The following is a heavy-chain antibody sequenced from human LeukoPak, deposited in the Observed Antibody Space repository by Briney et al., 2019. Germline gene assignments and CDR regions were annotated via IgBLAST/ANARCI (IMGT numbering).Heavy chain of an antibody. CDR3: ARLQTTVTTRFLDV. CDR2: MNPNSGNT. V-gene: IGHV1-8*01. Sequence: GASVKVSCKASGYTFTSYDIYWVRQGTGQGLEWMGWMNPNSGNTGYAQKFQGRVTMTRNTSITTAYMELSSQRSEDTAVYYCARLQTTVTTRFLDVWGKGTTVTVSS. J-gene: IGHJ6*03. CDR1: GYTFTSYD. D-gene: IGHD4-17*01.